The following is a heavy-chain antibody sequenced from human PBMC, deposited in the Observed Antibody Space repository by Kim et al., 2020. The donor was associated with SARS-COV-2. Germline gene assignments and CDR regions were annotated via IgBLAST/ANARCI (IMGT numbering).Heavy chain of an antibody. J-gene: IGHJ4*02. Sequence: PTSAQGFTGRFVFSLDTSVSTAYLQISSLKAEDTAVYYCARGIAVAGTDYWGQGTLVTVSS. D-gene: IGHD6-19*01. CDR2: P. CDR3: ARGIAVAGTDY. V-gene: IGHV7-4-1*02.